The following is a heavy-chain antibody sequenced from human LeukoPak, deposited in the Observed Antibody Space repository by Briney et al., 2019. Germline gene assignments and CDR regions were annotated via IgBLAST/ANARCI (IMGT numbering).Heavy chain of an antibody. CDR1: GYFISSGYY. J-gene: IGHJ4*02. CDR2: INHSGST. Sequence: PSETLSLTCTVSGYFISSGYYWSWIRQPPGKGLEWIASINHSGSTYYNPSLKSRVTISVDTSINQFSLQLSSVTAADTAVYYCARYVPGGDYAKYYFDYWGQGTLVTVSS. V-gene: IGHV4-38-2*02. D-gene: IGHD2-21*01. CDR3: ARYVPGGDYAKYYFDY.